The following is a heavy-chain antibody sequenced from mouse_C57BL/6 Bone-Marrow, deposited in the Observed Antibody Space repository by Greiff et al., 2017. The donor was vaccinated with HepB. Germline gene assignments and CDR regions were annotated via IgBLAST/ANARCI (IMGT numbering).Heavy chain of an antibody. CDR1: GYTFTIYW. V-gene: IGHV1-50*01. CDR3: ARDDYDPPWFAY. CDR2: IDPSDSYT. Sequence: QVQLQQPGAELVKPGASVKLSCKASGYTFTIYWMQWVKQRPGQGLEWIGEIDPSDSYTNYNQKFKGKATLTVDTSSSTAYMQLSSLTSEDSAVYYCARDDYDPPWFAYWGQGTLVTVSA. J-gene: IGHJ3*01. D-gene: IGHD2-4*01.